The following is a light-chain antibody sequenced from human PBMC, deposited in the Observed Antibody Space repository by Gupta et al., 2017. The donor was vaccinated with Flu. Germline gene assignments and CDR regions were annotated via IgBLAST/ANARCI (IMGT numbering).Light chain of an antibody. CDR1: QGISNY. J-gene: IGKJ1*01. CDR2: AAS. CDR3: QKYNSVPWT. Sequence: GDRVTITCRASQGISNYLAWYQQKPGKAPRLLIYAASTLQSGVPSRFSGSGSATEFTLTVSSLQPEDVATYYCQKYNSVPWTFGQGTKVEIK. V-gene: IGKV1-27*01.